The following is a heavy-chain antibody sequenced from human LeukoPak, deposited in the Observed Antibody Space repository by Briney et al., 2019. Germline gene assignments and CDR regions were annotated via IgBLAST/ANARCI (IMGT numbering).Heavy chain of an antibody. Sequence: SETLSLTCTVSGGSISSSNYYWSWIRQPPGKGLEWIGYIYYRGSTNYNPSLKSRVTFSVDTSKNQFSLKLNSVTAADTAVYYCARGGDYGDLRYFDYWGQGTLVTVSS. V-gene: IGHV4-61*01. D-gene: IGHD4-17*01. J-gene: IGHJ4*02. CDR3: ARGGDYGDLRYFDY. CDR2: IYYRGST. CDR1: GGSISSSNYY.